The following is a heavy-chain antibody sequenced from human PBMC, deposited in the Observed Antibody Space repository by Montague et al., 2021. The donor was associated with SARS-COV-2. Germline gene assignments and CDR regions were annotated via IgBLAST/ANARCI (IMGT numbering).Heavy chain of an antibody. CDR3: ATRPTYSGSYHEYYLDY. Sequence: SETRSLTCAVSGGSISRSNWWSWVRQPPGRGLEWIGEIYHSGSTXYSPSLKSRVTISVDKSKNQFSLKLSSVTAADTAVYYCATRPTYSGSYHEYYLDYWGQGTLVTVSS. CDR2: IYHSGST. CDR1: GGSISRSNW. J-gene: IGHJ4*02. V-gene: IGHV4-4*02. D-gene: IGHD1-26*01.